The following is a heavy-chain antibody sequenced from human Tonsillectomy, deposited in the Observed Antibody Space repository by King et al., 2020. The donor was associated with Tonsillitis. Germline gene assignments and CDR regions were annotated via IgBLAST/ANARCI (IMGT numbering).Heavy chain of an antibody. D-gene: IGHD4-17*01. Sequence: VQLVESGGGLVQPGRSLRLSCTTSGFTFGDYTMNWFRQAPGKGLEWVGFIRSKTYGGTTEYAASVKDRFTISRDDSKTIAYLRMNSLKTEDTAVYYGTREPPQDYGGYVDMWGWVYPWGQGALVTVSS. V-gene: IGHV3-49*03. CDR3: TREPPQDYGGYVDMWGWVYP. CDR2: IRSKTYGGTT. J-gene: IGHJ5*02. CDR1: GFTFGDYT.